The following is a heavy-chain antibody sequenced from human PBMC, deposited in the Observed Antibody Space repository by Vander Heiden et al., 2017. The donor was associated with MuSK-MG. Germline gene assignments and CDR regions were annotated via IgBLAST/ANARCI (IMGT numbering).Heavy chain of an antibody. CDR3: ARERGIAVAGTGEGFDY. D-gene: IGHD6-19*01. Sequence: QVQLVESGGGVVQPGRSLRLACAAAGFTFSSYGMHWVRQAPGKGLEWVAFIWYDGSNKYYADSVKGRFTISRDNSKNTLYLQMNSLRAEDTAVYYCARERGIAVAGTGEGFDYWGQGTLVTVSS. J-gene: IGHJ4*02. CDR1: GFTFSSYG. V-gene: IGHV3-33*01. CDR2: IWYDGSNK.